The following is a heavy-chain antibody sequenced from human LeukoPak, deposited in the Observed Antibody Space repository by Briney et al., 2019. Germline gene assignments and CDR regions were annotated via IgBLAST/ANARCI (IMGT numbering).Heavy chain of an antibody. Sequence: GGSLRLSCAASGFTFSSYSVNWVRQAPGKGLVWVSCISSSSSYIHYADSVKGRFTISRDNAKNSLYLQMNSLRAEDTAVYYCARDRHYSDSSGYWTSSYYYMDVWGKGTTVTVSS. J-gene: IGHJ6*03. CDR2: ISSSSSYI. CDR1: GFTFSSYS. CDR3: ARDRHYSDSSGYWTSSYYYMDV. V-gene: IGHV3-21*01. D-gene: IGHD3-22*01.